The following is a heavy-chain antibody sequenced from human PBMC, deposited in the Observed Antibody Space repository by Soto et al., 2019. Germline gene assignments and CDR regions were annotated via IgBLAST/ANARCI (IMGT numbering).Heavy chain of an antibody. Sequence: SETLSLTCTVSSGSLSSGGYYWNWIRQHPVKGLEWIGYIYFTGITYSTPSLKSRVTLSVDTSKSQFSLELRSVTAADTAIYYCASAPPYHEVNWCALWGPGVLVAVSS. J-gene: IGHJ5*02. CDR1: SGSLSSGGYY. CDR2: IYFTGIT. CDR3: ASAPPYHEVNWCAL. V-gene: IGHV4-31*03.